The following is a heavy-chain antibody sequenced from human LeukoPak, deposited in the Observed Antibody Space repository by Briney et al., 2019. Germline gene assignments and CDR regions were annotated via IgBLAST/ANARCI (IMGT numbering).Heavy chain of an antibody. CDR1: GFTFGRYS. CDR2: ISSDSSDT. D-gene: IGHD2-15*01. V-gene: IGHV3-21*01. Sequence: PGGSLRLSCVASGFTFGRYSMNWVRQAPGKGLEWVSTISSDSSDTYYADSMKGRITISRVNGKKSLYLQINSLRVEDTAVYYCARDSFYCRGGSCYSSKGIFEYWGQGTLVTVSS. J-gene: IGHJ4*02. CDR3: ARDSFYCRGGSCYSSKGIFEY.